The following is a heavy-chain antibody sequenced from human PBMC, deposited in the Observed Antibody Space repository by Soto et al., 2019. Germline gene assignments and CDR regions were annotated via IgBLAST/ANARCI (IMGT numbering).Heavy chain of an antibody. V-gene: IGHV6-1*01. CDR1: GDSVSSNSAV. Sequence: PSQTLSLTCAISGDSVSSNSAVWTWIRQSPSRGLEWLGRTYYRSKWNNDYAVSVKSRITINPDTSKNQFSLQLHSVTPEDTAVYYCARVRAVAGTLDAFDIRGQRTTVTVSS. D-gene: IGHD6-19*01. CDR3: ARVRAVAGTLDAFDI. CDR2: TYYRSKWNN. J-gene: IGHJ3*02.